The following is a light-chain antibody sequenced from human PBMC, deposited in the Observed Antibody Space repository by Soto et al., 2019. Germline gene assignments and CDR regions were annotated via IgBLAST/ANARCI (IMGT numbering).Light chain of an antibody. J-gene: IGLJ1*01. CDR1: SSDVGGYNF. CDR2: EVT. V-gene: IGLV2-14*03. CDR3: SSYTTSSTVV. Sequence: QSALTQPASVFGSPGQSITISCTGTSSDVGGYNFVSWYQQLPDKAPKLMIYEVTSRPSGVSNRFSGSKSGNTASLTISGLQPEDEAEYYCSSYTTSSTVVFGTGTKVTVL.